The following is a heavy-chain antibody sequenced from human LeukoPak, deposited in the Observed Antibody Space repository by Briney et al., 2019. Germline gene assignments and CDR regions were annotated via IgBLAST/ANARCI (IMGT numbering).Heavy chain of an antibody. CDR1: GYTFANYW. D-gene: IGHD2-15*01. CDR3: ARRGYGSGSRGSLDF. J-gene: IGHJ4*02. V-gene: IGHV5-51*01. Sequence: GESLKISCECSGYTFANYWIHWVRQMPGKGLEWIGITYPGDSDTRYSPSFQGQVTISADKSISTAYLQWTSLKASDTAMYYCARRGYGSGSRGSLDFWGQGTLVTVSS. CDR2: TYPGDSDT.